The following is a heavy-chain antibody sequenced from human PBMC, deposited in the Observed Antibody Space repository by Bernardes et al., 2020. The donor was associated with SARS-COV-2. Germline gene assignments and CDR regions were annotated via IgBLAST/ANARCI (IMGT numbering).Heavy chain of an antibody. CDR2: ITGSDDTP. D-gene: IGHD6-19*01. Sequence: GGSLRLSCAASGFTFSSYAMTWVRQAPGPGLEWVSAITGSDDTPYYADSLKGRFTISRDNSKNTLYLHMNSLRAEDTAVYYCAKERRYNSAWYPIQFDYWGQGTLVTVSS. CDR1: GFTFSSYA. V-gene: IGHV3-23*01. J-gene: IGHJ4*02. CDR3: AKERRYNSAWYPIQFDY.